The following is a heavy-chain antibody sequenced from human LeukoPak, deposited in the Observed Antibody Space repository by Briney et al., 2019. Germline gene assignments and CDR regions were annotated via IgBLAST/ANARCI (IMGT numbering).Heavy chain of an antibody. CDR1: GGSFSGYY. CDR2: INHSGST. V-gene: IGHV4-34*01. D-gene: IGHD2-2*01. Sequence: PSETLSLTCAVYGGSFSGYYWSWIRQPPGKGLEWIGEINHSGSTNYNPSLKSRVTISVDTSKNQFSLKLSSVTAADTAVYYCARGAQDIVVVPAAMRGYYYYYMDVWGKGTTVTISS. CDR3: ARGAQDIVVVPAAMRGYYYYYMDV. J-gene: IGHJ6*03.